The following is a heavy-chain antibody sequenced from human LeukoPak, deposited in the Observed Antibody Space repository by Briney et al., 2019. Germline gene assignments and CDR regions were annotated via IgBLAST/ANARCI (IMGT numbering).Heavy chain of an antibody. CDR3: ARPRGDLWSPYDS. V-gene: IGHV4-39*01. CDR1: GGSIYMSSFY. CDR2: IYHTGST. D-gene: IGHD3-3*01. Sequence: SETLSLTCSVSGGSIYMSSFYWAWMRQPPGKGLEWIGNIYHTGSTIYNPSLKSRVTISVDTSKNQFSLRLNSVTDADTATYYCARPRGDLWSPYDSWGQGTLVTVSS. J-gene: IGHJ5*02.